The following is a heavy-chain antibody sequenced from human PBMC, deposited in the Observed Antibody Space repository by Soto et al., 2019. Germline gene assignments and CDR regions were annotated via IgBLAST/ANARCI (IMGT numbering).Heavy chain of an antibody. CDR1: GFTFDDYA. V-gene: IGHV3-9*01. J-gene: IGHJ4*02. D-gene: IGHD3-22*01. Sequence: GGSLRLSCAASGFTFDDYAMHWVRQAPGKGLEWVSGISWNSGSIGYADSVKGRFTISRDNAKNSLYLQMNSLRAEDTALYYCAKEISDYYESSGLDYWGQGTLVTVSS. CDR2: ISWNSGSI. CDR3: AKEISDYYESSGLDY.